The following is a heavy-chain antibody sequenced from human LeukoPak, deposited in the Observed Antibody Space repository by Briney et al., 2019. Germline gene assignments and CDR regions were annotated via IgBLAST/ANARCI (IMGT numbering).Heavy chain of an antibody. J-gene: IGHJ4*02. CDR1: GASISSGGYF. CDR3: ARVSGHITYVDF. D-gene: IGHD3-10*01. V-gene: IGHV4-31*03. CDR2: IYYKGDT. Sequence: SETLSLTCTVSGASISSGGYFYSWIRQHPGEGLEWLAYIYYKGDTYYNPSLKSRLTISVDTSKNQFSLNLTSVSAADTAVYYCARVSGHITYVDFWGQGTLVTVSS.